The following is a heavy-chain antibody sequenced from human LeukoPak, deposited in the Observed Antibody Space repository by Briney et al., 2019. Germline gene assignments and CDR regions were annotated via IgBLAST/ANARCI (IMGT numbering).Heavy chain of an antibody. Sequence: PGRSLRLSCAASGFTFSTYWMHWVRQAPGKGLVWVSRINIDGSNTSYADSVKGRFTISRDNAKNTLYLQMNSLRAEDTGVYYCARGTYGLRIDKWFDPGGQGTLVTVSS. CDR3: ARGTYGLRIDKWFDP. J-gene: IGHJ5*02. V-gene: IGHV3-74*01. CDR2: INIDGSNT. CDR1: GFTFSTYW. D-gene: IGHD1/OR15-1a*01.